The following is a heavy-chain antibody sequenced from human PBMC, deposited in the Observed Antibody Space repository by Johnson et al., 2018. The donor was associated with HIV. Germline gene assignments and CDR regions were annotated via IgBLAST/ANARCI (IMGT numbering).Heavy chain of an antibody. CDR1: GFTFSSYA. CDR3: AREPALVGANGGWGAFDI. V-gene: IGHV3-30*04. CDR2: IWHDGRDV. J-gene: IGHJ3*02. Sequence: QVQLVESGGVLVQPGESLRLSCAASGFTFSSYAMHWVHQAPGKGLEWVAFIWHDGRDVYYADSVKGRFTISRDNAKNSLYLQMNSLRAEDTAVYYCAREPALVGANGGWGAFDIWGQGTLVTVSS. D-gene: IGHD1-26*01.